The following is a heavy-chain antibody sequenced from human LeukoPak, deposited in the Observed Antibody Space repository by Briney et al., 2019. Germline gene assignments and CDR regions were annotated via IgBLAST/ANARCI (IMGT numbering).Heavy chain of an antibody. CDR1: GFTFDDYA. J-gene: IGHJ3*02. V-gene: IGHV3-9*01. CDR3: AKDISYSHDNDAFDI. Sequence: PGRSLRLSCAASGFTFDDYAMHWVRQAPGKGLEWVSGISWNSGSIGYADSVKGRFTISRDNAKNSLYLQMNSLRAEDTASYYCAKDISYSHDNDAFDIWGQGTMVTVSS. D-gene: IGHD3-9*01. CDR2: ISWNSGSI.